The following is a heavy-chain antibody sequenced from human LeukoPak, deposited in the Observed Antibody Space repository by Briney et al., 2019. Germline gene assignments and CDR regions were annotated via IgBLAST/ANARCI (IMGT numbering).Heavy chain of an antibody. D-gene: IGHD2-2*01. CDR2: INHSGST. V-gene: IGHV4-34*01. J-gene: IGHJ4*02. Sequence: SETLSLTCAVYGGSFSGYYWSWIRQPPGKGLEWIGEINHSGSTNYNPYLKSRVTISVDTSKNQFSLKLSSVTAADTAVYYCARVYCSSTSCYAGDWGQGTLVTVSS. CDR3: ARVYCSSTSCYAGD. CDR1: GGSFSGYY.